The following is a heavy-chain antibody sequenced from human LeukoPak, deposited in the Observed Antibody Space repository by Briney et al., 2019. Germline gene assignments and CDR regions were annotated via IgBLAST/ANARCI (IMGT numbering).Heavy chain of an antibody. CDR2: IYYSGST. Sequence: PSETLSLTCTVSGGSISSGGYYWSWIRQHPGKGLEWIGYIYYSGSTYYNPSLKSRVTISVDTSKNQFSLKLSSVTAADTAVYYCARSLSGSLKVVNWFDPWGQGTLVTVSS. V-gene: IGHV4-31*03. D-gene: IGHD2-15*01. CDR3: ARSLSGSLKVVNWFDP. J-gene: IGHJ5*02. CDR1: GGSISSGGYY.